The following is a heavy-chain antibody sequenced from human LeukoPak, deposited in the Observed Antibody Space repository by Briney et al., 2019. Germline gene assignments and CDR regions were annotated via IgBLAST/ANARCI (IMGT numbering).Heavy chain of an antibody. CDR2: INPSGGST. CDR1: GYTFTSYY. D-gene: IGHD2-21*02. V-gene: IGHV1-46*01. J-gene: IGHJ3*02. Sequence: SVKVSCKASGYTFTSYYMHWVRQAPGQGLEWMGIINPSGGSTSYAQKFQGRVTMTRDTSTSTVYMELSSLRSEDTAVYYCARSRPCCGGDCYSLPDAFDIWGQGTMVTVSS. CDR3: ARSRPCCGGDCYSLPDAFDI.